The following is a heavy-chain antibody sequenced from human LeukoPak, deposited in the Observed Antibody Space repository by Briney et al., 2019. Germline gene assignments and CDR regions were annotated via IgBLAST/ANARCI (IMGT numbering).Heavy chain of an antibody. J-gene: IGHJ4*02. D-gene: IGHD3-10*01. CDR1: GGTFSSYA. V-gene: IGHV1-69*06. Sequence: GSSVKVSCKASGGTFSSYAISWVRQAPRQGLEWMGGIIPIFGTANYAQKFQGRVTITADKSTSTAYMELSSLRSEDTGVYYCASAEGSGSAFLDYWGQGTLVTVSS. CDR2: IIPIFGTA. CDR3: ASAEGSGSAFLDY.